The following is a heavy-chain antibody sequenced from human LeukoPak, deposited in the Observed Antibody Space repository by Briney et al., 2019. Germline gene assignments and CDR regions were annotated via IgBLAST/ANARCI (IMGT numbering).Heavy chain of an antibody. CDR3: ARDLYCSGGSCYSGYYYYGMDV. D-gene: IGHD2-15*01. J-gene: IGHJ6*02. Sequence: GGSLRLSCAASGFTFSGFALHWVRQAPGKGLEWVAVISYDGSDKYYADSVKSRFTISRDNSKNTLYLQMNSLRAEDTAVYYCARDLYCSGGSCYSGYYYYGMDVWGQGTTVTVSS. V-gene: IGHV3-30-3*01. CDR1: GFTFSGFA. CDR2: ISYDGSDK.